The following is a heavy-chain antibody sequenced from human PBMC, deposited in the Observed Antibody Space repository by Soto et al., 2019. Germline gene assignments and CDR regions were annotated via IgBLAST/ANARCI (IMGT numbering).Heavy chain of an antibody. D-gene: IGHD3-10*01. J-gene: IGHJ6*03. CDR2: IYYSGST. CDR3: ARGAQGFGELLEFYYYMDV. Sequence: PSETLSLTCTVSGGSISSYYWSWIRQPPGKGLEWIGYIYYSGSTNYNPSLKSRVTISVDTSKNQFSLKLSSVTAADTAVYYCARGAQGFGELLEFYYYMDVWGKGTTVTVSS. CDR1: GGSISSYY. V-gene: IGHV4-59*01.